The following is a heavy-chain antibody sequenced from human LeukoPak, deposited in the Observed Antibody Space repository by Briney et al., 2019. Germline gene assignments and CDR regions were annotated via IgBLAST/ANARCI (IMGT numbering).Heavy chain of an antibody. CDR2: MNPNSGNT. CDR3: ARSLTYYYDSSGYSKGYFDL. D-gene: IGHD3-22*01. J-gene: IGHJ2*01. V-gene: IGHV1-8*01. CDR1: GYTFTSYD. Sequence: EASVKVSCKASGYTFTSYDINWVRQATGQGLEWMGWMNPNSGNTGYAQKFQGRVTMTRNTSISTAYMELSSLRSEDTAVYYCARSLTYYYDSSGYSKGYFDLWGCGTLVTVSS.